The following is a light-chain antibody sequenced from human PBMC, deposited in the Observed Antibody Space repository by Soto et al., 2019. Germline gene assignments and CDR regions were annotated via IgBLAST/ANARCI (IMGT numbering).Light chain of an antibody. J-gene: IGLJ1*01. Sequence: QSVLSQPPSVSGAPGQTVTISCTGSSSNIGAGFDVHWYQQLPGTAPKLLISGHNNRPSGVPDRFSGSKSDTSASLAITGLQAEDEDDYYCQSYERRLGGSDVFGTGTKLTVL. V-gene: IGLV1-40*01. CDR2: GHN. CDR3: QSYERRLGGSDV. CDR1: SSNIGAGFD.